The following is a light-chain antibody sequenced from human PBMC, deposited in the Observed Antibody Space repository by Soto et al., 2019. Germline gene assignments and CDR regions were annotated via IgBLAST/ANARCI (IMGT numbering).Light chain of an antibody. Sequence: QSALTQPASVSGSPGQSITISCTGTRSDFGSYNLVSWYQQHPGKAPKLLSYDGSKRPSGVSNRFSESKSGNTASLTISGLQAEDEADYYCCSYVGNSAWVFGSGTKVTVL. CDR1: RSDFGSYNL. V-gene: IGLV2-23*01. CDR3: CSYVGNSAWV. CDR2: DGS. J-gene: IGLJ1*01.